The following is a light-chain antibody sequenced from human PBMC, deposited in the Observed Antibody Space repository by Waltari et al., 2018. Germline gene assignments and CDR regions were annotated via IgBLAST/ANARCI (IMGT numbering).Light chain of an antibody. CDR2: DVS. CDR1: SSAVGGHNY. Sequence: QSTLTQPASVSGSPGQSITISCPGTSSAVGGHNYVPWYQQHPGKAPKLVIYDVSSRPSGVSNRFSGSKSGNTASLTIYGLQAEDEADYYCSSYTSSSTRVFGTGTRVTVL. V-gene: IGLV2-14*03. CDR3: SSYTSSSTRV. J-gene: IGLJ1*01.